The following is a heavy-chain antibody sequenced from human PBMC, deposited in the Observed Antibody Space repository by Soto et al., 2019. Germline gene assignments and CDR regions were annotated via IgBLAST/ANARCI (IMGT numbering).Heavy chain of an antibody. CDR1: GGSISIYY. Sequence: SDTLSLTCTVSGGSISIYYWSWIRQPPGKGLEWIGYIYYSGSTNYNPSLKSRVTISVDTSKNQFSLKLSSVTAADTAVYYCARDRGSPSDFDYWGQGTLVTVSS. V-gene: IGHV4-59*01. CDR2: IYYSGST. D-gene: IGHD6-6*01. CDR3: ARDRGSPSDFDY. J-gene: IGHJ4*02.